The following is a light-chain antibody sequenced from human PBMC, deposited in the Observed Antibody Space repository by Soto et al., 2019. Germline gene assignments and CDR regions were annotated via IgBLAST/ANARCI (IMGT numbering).Light chain of an antibody. CDR2: GAS. V-gene: IGKV3-20*01. CDR3: QHYGSS. Sequence: EMVLTQSPDTLSLSPGERATLSCRASQSVTSAYLAWYQQRPGQAPRLLIYGASSRATGIPDRFSGSGSGTDFTLTIRRLEPEDFAVYYCQHYGSSFGPGTKVVNK. CDR1: QSVTSAY. J-gene: IGKJ3*01.